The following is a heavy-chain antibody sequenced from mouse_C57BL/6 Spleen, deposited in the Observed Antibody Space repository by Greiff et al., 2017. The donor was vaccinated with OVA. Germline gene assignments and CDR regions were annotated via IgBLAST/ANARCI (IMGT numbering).Heavy chain of an antibody. CDR2: IDPEDGET. CDR3: ATNYYGSSYAYFDV. CDR1: GFNINDYY. J-gene: IGHJ1*03. V-gene: IGHV14-2*01. D-gene: IGHD1-1*01. Sequence: VQLQQSGAELVKPGASVKLSCTASGFNINDYYMHWVKQRTEQGLEWIGRIDPEDGETKYAPKFQGKATITADTSSNTAYLQLSSLTSEDTAVYYCATNYYGSSYAYFDVWGTGTTVTVSS.